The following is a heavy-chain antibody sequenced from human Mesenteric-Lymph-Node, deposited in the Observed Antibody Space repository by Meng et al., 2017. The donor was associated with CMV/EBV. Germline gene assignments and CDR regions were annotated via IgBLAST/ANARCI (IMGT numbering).Heavy chain of an antibody. CDR2: ISYDGSNK. CDR1: GSTFSSYP. J-gene: IGHJ6*02. D-gene: IGHD2-2*01. CDR3: ARGRCSSTNCCTGGHYYYGMDV. Sequence: GGSLRLSCAASGSTFSSYPMHWVRQAPGKGLEWVAVISYDGSNKYYADSVKGRFTISRDNTKNSLHLQMNSLRVEDTAVYYCARGRCSSTNCCTGGHYYYGMDVWGQGTTVTVSS. V-gene: IGHV3-30*04.